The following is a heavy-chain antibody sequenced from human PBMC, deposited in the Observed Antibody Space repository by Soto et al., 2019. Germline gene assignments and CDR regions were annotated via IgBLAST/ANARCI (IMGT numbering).Heavy chain of an antibody. D-gene: IGHD3-10*01. Sequence: QVQLVQSGAEVKKPGASVKVSCKASGYTFTSYGITWVRQAPGQGLEWMGWISAYNGNTNYAQKLQGRVTMTTDTSTSTGYMELRSLRSDDTAVYYCARNGLWCGELFFPLGMDVWGQGTTVTVSS. CDR3: ARNGLWCGELFFPLGMDV. CDR1: GYTFTSYG. V-gene: IGHV1-18*01. CDR2: ISAYNGNT. J-gene: IGHJ6*02.